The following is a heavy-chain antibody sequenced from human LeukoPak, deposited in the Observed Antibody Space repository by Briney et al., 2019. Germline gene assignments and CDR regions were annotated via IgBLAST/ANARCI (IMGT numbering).Heavy chain of an antibody. V-gene: IGHV1-18*01. CDR2: ISAYNGNT. CDR3: ARRRDSSGYPRYYFDY. CDR1: GYTFTSYG. D-gene: IGHD3-22*01. Sequence: ASVKVSCKASGYTFTSYGISWVRQAPGQGLEWMGWISAYNGNTNYAQRLQGRVTMTTDTSTSTAYMELRSLRSDDTAVYYCARRRDSSGYPRYYFDYWGQGTLVTVSS. J-gene: IGHJ4*02.